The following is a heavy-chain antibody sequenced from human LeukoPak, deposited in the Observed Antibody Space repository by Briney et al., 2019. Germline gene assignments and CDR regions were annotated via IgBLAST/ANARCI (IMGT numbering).Heavy chain of an antibody. V-gene: IGHV4-39*01. CDR2: IYYSGST. CDR3: ASEGDDDFDY. J-gene: IGHJ4*02. CDR1: GGSISSSSYY. D-gene: IGHD3-16*01. Sequence: RTSETLSLTCTVSGGSISSSSYYWGWLRQPPGKGLEWIGSIYYSGSTYYNPSLKSRVTISVDTSKNQFSLKLSSVTAADTAVYYCASEGDDDFDYWGQGTLVTVSS.